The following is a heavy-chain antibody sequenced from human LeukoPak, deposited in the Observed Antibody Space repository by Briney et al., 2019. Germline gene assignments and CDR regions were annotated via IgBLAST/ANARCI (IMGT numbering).Heavy chain of an antibody. CDR3: ARDHCSGGSCYSLAYYFDY. D-gene: IGHD2-15*01. CDR1: GYTFTSYA. Sequence: SVKVSCKASGYTFTSYAMHWVRQAPGQRLEWMGWINAGNGNTKYSQKFQGRVTITRDTSASTAYMELSSLRSEDTAVYYCARDHCSGGSCYSLAYYFDYWGQGTLVTVSS. CDR2: INAGNGNT. J-gene: IGHJ4*02. V-gene: IGHV1-3*01.